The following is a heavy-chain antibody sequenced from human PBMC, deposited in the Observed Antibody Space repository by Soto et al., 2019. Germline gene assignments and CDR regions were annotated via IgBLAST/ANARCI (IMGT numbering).Heavy chain of an antibody. V-gene: IGHV3-23*01. J-gene: IGHJ5*02. CDR1: GFSFSKYG. Sequence: EEQLLESGGGLVQPGGSLRLSCAASGFSFSKYGMSWVRQAPGRGLEWVSAITGSGGDTFYAGSVKGRFTISRENSKNTLYVQMNSLGAGDTAVYYCARHLTRGWFDPWGQGTLVTVSS. CDR2: ITGSGGDT. D-gene: IGHD3-10*01. CDR3: ARHLTRGWFDP.